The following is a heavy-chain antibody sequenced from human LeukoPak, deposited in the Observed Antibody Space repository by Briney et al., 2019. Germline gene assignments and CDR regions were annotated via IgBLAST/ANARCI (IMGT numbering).Heavy chain of an antibody. CDR1: GFTFNTYS. V-gene: IGHV3-21*06. J-gene: IGHJ4*02. Sequence: KTGGSLRLSCEASGFTFNTYSMNRARQAPGKGLEWVSSIDSSGGYMFYADSVKGRFIISRDNAKDSLYLQMNSLRVEDTAVYYCLRGDRRDYWGQGTLVTVSS. CDR2: IDSSGGYM. CDR3: LRGDRRDY.